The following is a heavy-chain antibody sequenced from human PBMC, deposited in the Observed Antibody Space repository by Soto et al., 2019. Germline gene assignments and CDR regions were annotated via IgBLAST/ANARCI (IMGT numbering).Heavy chain of an antibody. Sequence: ASVKVSCKASGYTFTGYYMHWVRQAPGQGLEWMGWINPNSGGTNYAQKFQGRVTMTRDTSISTAYMELSRLRSDDTAVYYCARVGCSSTSCYAPRRAFDIWGQGTMVTVSS. J-gene: IGHJ3*02. CDR3: ARVGCSSTSCYAPRRAFDI. D-gene: IGHD2-2*01. CDR2: INPNSGGT. CDR1: GYTFTGYY. V-gene: IGHV1-2*02.